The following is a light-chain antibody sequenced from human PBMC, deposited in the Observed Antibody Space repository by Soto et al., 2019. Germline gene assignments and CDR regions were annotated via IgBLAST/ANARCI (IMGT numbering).Light chain of an antibody. CDR3: QHYNSYSEA. Sequence: DIQLTPSPSFLSASVGGRLTITCRASQGIRSCLAWFQQKPGRAPKLLIYAASTLQSGVPSRFSGSGSGTEFTLTISSLQPDDFATYYCQHYNSYSEAFGHGTKVDIK. CDR1: QGIRSC. CDR2: AAS. V-gene: IGKV1-9*01. J-gene: IGKJ1*01.